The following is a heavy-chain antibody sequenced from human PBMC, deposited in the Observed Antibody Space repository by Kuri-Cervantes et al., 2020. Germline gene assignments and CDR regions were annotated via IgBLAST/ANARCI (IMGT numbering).Heavy chain of an antibody. CDR3: TKGMLDGSGSYVDSH. V-gene: IGHV3-33*06. D-gene: IGHD3-10*01. J-gene: IGHJ4*02. CDR1: GFTFSNYW. CDR2: IWYDGSNK. Sequence: GESLKISCAASGFTFSNYWMSWVRQAPGKGLEWVAVIWYDGSNKYYADSVKGRFTISRDNSKNTLYLQMNSLRTEDTAIYYCTKGMLDGSGSYVDSHWGQGTLVTVSS.